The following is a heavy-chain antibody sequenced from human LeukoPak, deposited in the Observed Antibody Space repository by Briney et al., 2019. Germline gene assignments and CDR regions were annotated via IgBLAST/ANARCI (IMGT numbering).Heavy chain of an antibody. CDR1: GFTFSSHW. CDR3: ASARSSVAGHGNGY. CDR2: INSDGSST. D-gene: IGHD6-19*01. Sequence: GSLRLSCAASGFTFSSHWMHWVRQAPGKGLVWVSRINSDGSSTSYADSVKGRFTISRDNAKNTLYLQMNSLRAEDTAVYYCASARSSVAGHGNGYWGQGTLVTVSS. J-gene: IGHJ4*02. V-gene: IGHV3-74*01.